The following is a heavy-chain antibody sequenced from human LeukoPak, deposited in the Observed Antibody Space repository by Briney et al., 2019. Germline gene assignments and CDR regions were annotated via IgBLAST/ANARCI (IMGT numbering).Heavy chain of an antibody. Sequence: GGSLRLSCAASGFTFSSYSMNWVRQAPGKGLEWVSSISSSSSYIYYADSVKGRFTISRDNAKNSLYLQMNSLRAEDTAVYYCARGGGYSGGWYIAAYYFDYWGQGTLVTVSS. D-gene: IGHD6-19*01. V-gene: IGHV3-21*01. CDR3: ARGGGYSGGWYIAAYYFDY. J-gene: IGHJ4*02. CDR2: ISSSSSYI. CDR1: GFTFSSYS.